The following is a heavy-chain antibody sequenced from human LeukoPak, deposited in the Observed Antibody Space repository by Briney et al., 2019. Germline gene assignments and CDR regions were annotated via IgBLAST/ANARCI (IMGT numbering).Heavy chain of an antibody. CDR1: GGSITSSSYY. CDR2: IHYSGST. Sequence: SETLSLTCTVSGGSITSSSYYWGWIRQPPGKGLEWVGTIHYSGSTYYNPSLKSRVTISVDTSKNQFSLRLSSVTAADTAVYYCATSGSCYRAPDYWGQGTLVTVSS. V-gene: IGHV4-39*01. CDR3: ATSGSCYRAPDY. J-gene: IGHJ4*02. D-gene: IGHD3-10*01.